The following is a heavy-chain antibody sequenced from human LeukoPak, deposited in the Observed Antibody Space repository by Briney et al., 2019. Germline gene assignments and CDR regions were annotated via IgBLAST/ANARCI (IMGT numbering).Heavy chain of an antibody. CDR2: IYPGDSDT. D-gene: IGHD3-22*01. CDR3: ARQGIYDSSGYYYVGYDYFDY. V-gene: IGHV5-51*01. CDR1: GYSFTSYW. Sequence: GESLKISCKGSGYSFTSYWIGWVRQIPGKRLEWRGIIYPGDSDTSYSPSFQGQVTISADKSISTAYLQWSSLKASDTAMYYCARQGIYDSSGYYYVGYDYFDYWGQGTLVTVSS. J-gene: IGHJ4*02.